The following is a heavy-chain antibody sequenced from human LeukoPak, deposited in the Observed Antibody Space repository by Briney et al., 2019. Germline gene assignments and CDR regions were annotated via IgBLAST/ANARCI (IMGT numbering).Heavy chain of an antibody. CDR1: GFTFSSYA. D-gene: IGHD3-3*01. Sequence: GGSLRLSCAASGFTFSSYAMSWFRQAPGKGLEWVSYISDSGGRTYYADSVKGRFTISRDNSKNTLHLQMSSLRAEDEAIYYCAKDASARPSDYWGPGTLVTVSS. J-gene: IGHJ4*02. CDR2: ISDSGGRT. CDR3: AKDASARPSDY. V-gene: IGHV3-23*01.